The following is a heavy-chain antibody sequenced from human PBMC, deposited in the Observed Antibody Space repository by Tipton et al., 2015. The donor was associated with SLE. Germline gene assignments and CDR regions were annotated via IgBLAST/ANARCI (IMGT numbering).Heavy chain of an antibody. V-gene: IGHV1-2*02. D-gene: IGHD3-3*01. Sequence: QLVQSGAEVKKPGTSVKVSCKASGYIFSDYYINWVRQAPGQGPEWMGWMNPNNGDTSYAQKFQGRVAMTRDTSISTAYMELGSLRPDDAAVYYCARRLITIFGVVDPGLGLWGQGTTVIVSS. CDR3: ARRLITIFGVVDPGLGL. CDR2: MNPNNGDT. CDR1: GYIFSDYY. J-gene: IGHJ6*02.